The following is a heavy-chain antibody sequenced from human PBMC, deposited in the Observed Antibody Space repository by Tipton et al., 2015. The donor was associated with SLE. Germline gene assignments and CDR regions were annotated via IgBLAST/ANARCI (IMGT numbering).Heavy chain of an antibody. CDR3: ARDLSVRYYDTSGYHDY. CDR2: MYYRGDT. CDR1: GGSITSSSYY. V-gene: IGHV4-39*02. J-gene: IGHJ4*02. Sequence: TLSLTCTVSGGSITSSSYYWGWIRQPPGKGLEWIGSMYYRGDTFYKPSLKSRVTISVDTSKNQVSLKLSSVTAADTAVYYCARDLSVRYYDTSGYHDYWGQGTLVTVSS. D-gene: IGHD3-22*01.